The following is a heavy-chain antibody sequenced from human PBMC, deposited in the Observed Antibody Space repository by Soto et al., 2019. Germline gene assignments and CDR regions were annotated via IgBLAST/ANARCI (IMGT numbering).Heavy chain of an antibody. CDR1: GDSIRSYY. D-gene: IGHD5-12*01. V-gene: IGHV4-59*01. J-gene: IGHJ6*02. Sequence: SETLSLTCTVSGDSIRSYYWTWIRQPPGKGLELIGYIYYSGSTRYSPSLKSRVTISVDMSKNQFSLKLSSVIAADTAVYYCARAYGGFDNGLDVWGQGTAVTVS. CDR2: IYYSGST. CDR3: ARAYGGFDNGLDV.